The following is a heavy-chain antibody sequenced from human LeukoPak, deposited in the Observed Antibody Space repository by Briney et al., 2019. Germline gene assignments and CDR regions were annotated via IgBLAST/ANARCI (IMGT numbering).Heavy chain of an antibody. D-gene: IGHD3-22*01. CDR2: IYTSGST. Sequence: SETLSLTCTVSGGSISSYYWSWIRPPAGKGLEWIGRIYTSGSTNYNPSLKSRVTMSVDTSKNQFSLKLSSVTAADTAVYYCARAYSYYYDSSGYYPYFDYWGQGTLVTVSS. J-gene: IGHJ4*02. CDR1: GGSISSYY. V-gene: IGHV4-4*07. CDR3: ARAYSYYYDSSGYYPYFDY.